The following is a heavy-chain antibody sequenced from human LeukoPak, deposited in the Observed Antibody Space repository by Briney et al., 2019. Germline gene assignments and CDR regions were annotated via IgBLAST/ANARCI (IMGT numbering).Heavy chain of an antibody. CDR1: GGSFSGYY. D-gene: IGHD6-19*01. J-gene: IGHJ4*02. CDR3: ARGEWLVRVRRAWYFDY. V-gene: IGHV4-34*01. CDR2: INHSGST. Sequence: SETLSLTCAVYGGSFSGYYWSWIRHPPAKGREWIGEINHSGSTNYNPSLKSRVTISVDTSKNQFSLKLSSVTAADTAVYYCARGEWLVRVRRAWYFDYWGQGTLVTVSS.